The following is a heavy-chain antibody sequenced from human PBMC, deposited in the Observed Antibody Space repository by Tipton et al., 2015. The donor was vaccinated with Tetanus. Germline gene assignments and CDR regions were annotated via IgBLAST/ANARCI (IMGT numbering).Heavy chain of an antibody. V-gene: IGHV4-59*12. CDR3: ARGGSYSYGPRGFDL. CDR2: IYYSGST. J-gene: IGHJ2*01. CDR1: GGSISSYY. Sequence: GLAKPSETLSLTCTVSGGSISSYYWSWIRQPPGKGLEWIGYIYYSGSTNYNPSLKSRVTISVDTPKNQFSLKLTSLTVADTAVYYCARGGSYSYGPRGFDLWGRCTLVTVSS. D-gene: IGHD5-18*01.